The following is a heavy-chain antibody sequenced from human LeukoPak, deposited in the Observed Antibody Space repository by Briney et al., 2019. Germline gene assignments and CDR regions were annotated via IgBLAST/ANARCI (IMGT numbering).Heavy chain of an antibody. CDR3: ARDHTGAFLEWLYNDY. CDR1: GFTFDDYA. V-gene: IGHV3-9*01. J-gene: IGHJ4*02. Sequence: SLRLSCAASGFTFDDYAMHWVRKAPGKGLEWVSGISWNSGSIGYADSVKGRFTISRDNAKNSLYLQMNSLRAEDTAVYYCARDHTGAFLEWLYNDYWGQGTLVTVSS. CDR2: ISWNSGSI. D-gene: IGHD3-3*01.